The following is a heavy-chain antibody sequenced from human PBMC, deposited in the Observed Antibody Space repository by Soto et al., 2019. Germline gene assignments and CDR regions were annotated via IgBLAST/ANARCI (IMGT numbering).Heavy chain of an antibody. J-gene: IGHJ4*02. CDR3: AREDPKYSSSSNQLDY. CDR1: GFTFSSYA. CDR2: MSYDGNDK. Sequence: GGSLRLSCAVSGFTFSSYAMHWVRQAPGKGLEWVALMSYDGNDKHYADSVKGRFTISRDNSKNTLYLQMNSLRTEDTAVYFCAREDPKYSSSSNQLDYWGQGTLVTVSS. D-gene: IGHD6-6*01. V-gene: IGHV3-30-3*01.